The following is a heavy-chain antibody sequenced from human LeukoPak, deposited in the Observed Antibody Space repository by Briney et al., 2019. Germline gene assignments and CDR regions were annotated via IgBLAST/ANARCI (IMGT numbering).Heavy chain of an antibody. CDR3: ARDMGPGYSSSYYFDY. D-gene: IGHD6-13*01. J-gene: IGHJ4*02. CDR2: ISWDGGST. Sequence: GGSLRLSCAASGFTFDDYTMHWVRQAPGKGLEWVSLISWDGGSTYYADSVKGRFTISRDNAKNSLYLQMNSLRAEDTAVYYCARDMGPGYSSSYYFDYWGQGTLVTVSS. V-gene: IGHV3-43*01. CDR1: GFTFDDYT.